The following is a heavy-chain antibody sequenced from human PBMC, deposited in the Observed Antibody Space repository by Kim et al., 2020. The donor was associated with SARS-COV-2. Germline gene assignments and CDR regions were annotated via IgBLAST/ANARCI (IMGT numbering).Heavy chain of an antibody. CDR3: AKDGSSSWYPGVYFDY. CDR1: GFTFSSYA. Sequence: GGSLRLSCAASGFTFSSYAMSWVRQAPGKGLEWVSAISGSGGSTYYADSVKGRFTISRDNSKNTLYLQMNSLRAEDTAVYYCAKDGSSSWYPGVYFDYWGQGTLVTVSS. CDR2: ISGSGGST. V-gene: IGHV3-23*01. D-gene: IGHD6-13*01. J-gene: IGHJ4*02.